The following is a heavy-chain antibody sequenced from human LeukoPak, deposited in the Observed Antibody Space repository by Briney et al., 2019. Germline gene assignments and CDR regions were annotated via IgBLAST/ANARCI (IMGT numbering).Heavy chain of an antibody. CDR3: ARGTPTIFGLMDV. V-gene: IGHV4-34*01. J-gene: IGHJ6*02. Sequence: PSETLSLTCAVYGGSFSGYYWSWIRQPPGKGLEWIGESKHSGGTNYNPSLKSRVTISVDTSKKQFSLTLTSVTAADTAVYYCARGTPTIFGLMDVWGQGTTVTVSS. CDR1: GGSFSGYY. CDR2: SKHSGGT. D-gene: IGHD3-9*01.